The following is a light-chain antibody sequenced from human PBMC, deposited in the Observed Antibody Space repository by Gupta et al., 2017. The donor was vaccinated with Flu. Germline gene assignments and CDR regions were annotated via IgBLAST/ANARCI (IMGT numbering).Light chain of an antibody. J-gene: IGKJ5*01. CDR1: QSVLYSSNNKNY. CDR3: QQWHTTPIT. Sequence: DIVMTQSPYSLAASLGESSTTNCKSSQSVLYSSNNKNYLGWYQQKPGQPPKLLIYWASTREPGVPDRFSGSGSGTDYTLTINSLQAEDVAVYYCQQWHTTPITFGQGTRLEIK. V-gene: IGKV4-1*01. CDR2: WAS.